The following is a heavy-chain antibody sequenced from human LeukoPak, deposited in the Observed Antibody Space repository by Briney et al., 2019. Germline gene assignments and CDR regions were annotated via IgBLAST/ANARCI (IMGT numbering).Heavy chain of an antibody. Sequence: ASVKVSCKASGYTFTGYYMHWVRQAPGQGLEWMGWINPNSGGTNYAQKCQGRVTMTRDKSISTAYMELSRLRSEDTAVYYCARGLDPYYDFWSGYYSNYHYYGMDVWGQGTTVTVSS. CDR2: INPNSGGT. D-gene: IGHD3-3*01. V-gene: IGHV1-2*02. CDR3: ARGLDPYYDFWSGYYSNYHYYGMDV. J-gene: IGHJ6*02. CDR1: GYTFTGYY.